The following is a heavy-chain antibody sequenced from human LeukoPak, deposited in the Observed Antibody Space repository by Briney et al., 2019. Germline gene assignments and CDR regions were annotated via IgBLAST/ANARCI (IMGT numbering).Heavy chain of an antibody. Sequence: GGSLRLSCAASGFIFSGYWMSWVRQAPGKGLEWVSYISSSSSTIYYAPSVKGRFTISRDNAKNSLYLQMNSLRAEDTAVYYCARGGFDWLLFNYYYYMDVWGKGTTVTISS. V-gene: IGHV3-48*04. CDR3: ARGGFDWLLFNYYYYMDV. CDR2: ISSSSSTI. J-gene: IGHJ6*03. D-gene: IGHD3-9*01. CDR1: GFIFSGYW.